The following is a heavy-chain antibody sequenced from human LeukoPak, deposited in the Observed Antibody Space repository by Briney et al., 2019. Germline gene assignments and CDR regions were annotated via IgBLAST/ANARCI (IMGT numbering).Heavy chain of an antibody. CDR1: GGSISPYY. CDR3: ARHSYNYYGLDV. J-gene: IGHJ6*02. V-gene: IGHV4-59*08. CDR2: IYYSGTT. Sequence: MASETLSLTCTVSGGSISPYYWSWIRQPPGKRLEWIGYIYYSGTTNYNPSLKGRVTMSVDTSNNHLSLRLTSVTAADTALYYCARHSYNYYGLDVWGQGTTITVSS.